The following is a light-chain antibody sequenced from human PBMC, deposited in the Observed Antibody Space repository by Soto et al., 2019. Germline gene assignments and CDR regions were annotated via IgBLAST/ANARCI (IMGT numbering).Light chain of an antibody. CDR1: QSISSW. J-gene: IGKJ1*01. V-gene: IGKV1-5*01. CDR2: DAS. Sequence: DIPMTQSPSTLSASVGDRVTITCRASQSISSWLAWYQQKPGKAPKLLIYDASSLESGVPSRFSGSGSGTEFALTISSLQPDDFATYYCQQYNNWWTFGQGTKVEIK. CDR3: QQYNNWWT.